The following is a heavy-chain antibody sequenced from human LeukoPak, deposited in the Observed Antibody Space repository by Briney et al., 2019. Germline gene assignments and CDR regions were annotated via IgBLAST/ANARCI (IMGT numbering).Heavy chain of an antibody. D-gene: IGHD2-8*02. Sequence: SETLSLTCTVSAGSISSYYWSWIRQPPGKGLEWIGYIYYSGSTNYNPSLKSRVTISEDTSKNQFSLKLSSVTAADTAVYYCATDMSGRIDYWGQGTLVTVSS. CDR1: AGSISSYY. V-gene: IGHV4-59*01. CDR3: ATDMSGRIDY. J-gene: IGHJ4*02. CDR2: IYYSGST.